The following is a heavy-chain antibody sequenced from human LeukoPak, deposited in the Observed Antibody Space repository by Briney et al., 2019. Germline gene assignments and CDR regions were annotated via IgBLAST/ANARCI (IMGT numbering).Heavy chain of an antibody. CDR1: GGSISSGGYY. V-gene: IGHV4-31*03. D-gene: IGHD6-19*01. Sequence: PSETLSLTCTVSGGSISSGGYYWSWIRQHPGKGLEWIGYIYYSGSTYYNPSLKSRVTISVDTSKNQFSLKLSSVTAADTAVYYCAKGGYSSGWRNYFDYWGQGTLVTVSS. CDR2: IYYSGST. CDR3: AKGGYSSGWRNYFDY. J-gene: IGHJ4*02.